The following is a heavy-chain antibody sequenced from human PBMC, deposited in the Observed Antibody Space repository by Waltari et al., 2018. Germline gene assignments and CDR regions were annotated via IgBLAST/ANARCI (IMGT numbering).Heavy chain of an antibody. V-gene: IGHV4-39*07. D-gene: IGHD2-15*01. CDR3: ARDRADFVVVVGKGRYFDL. CDR2: IYHNGNT. J-gene: IGHJ2*01. Sequence: QVQVQESGPGLVKPSETLSLTCTVSGGAISSSSHYWGWIRQRPGKGLEWIGNIYHNGNTFYNPSLKSRVTISVDPFANQFSLKVTSMTAADTAVYYCARDRADFVVVVGKGRYFDLWGRGTLVTVSS. CDR1: GGAISSSSHY.